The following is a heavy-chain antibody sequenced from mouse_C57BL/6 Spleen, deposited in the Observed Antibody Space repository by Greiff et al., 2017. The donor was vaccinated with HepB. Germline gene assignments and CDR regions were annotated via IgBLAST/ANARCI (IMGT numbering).Heavy chain of an antibody. CDR3: ARSGGISSRYFDY. CDR1: GYTFTSYW. J-gene: IGHJ2*01. Sequence: QVQLQQPGAELVRPGSSVKLSCKASGYTFTSYWMHWVKQRPIQGLEWIGNIDPSDSETHYNQKFKDKATLTVDKSSSTAYMQLSSLTSEDSAVYYCARSGGISSRYFDYWGQGTTVTVSS. D-gene: IGHD3-1*01. CDR2: IDPSDSET. V-gene: IGHV1-52*01.